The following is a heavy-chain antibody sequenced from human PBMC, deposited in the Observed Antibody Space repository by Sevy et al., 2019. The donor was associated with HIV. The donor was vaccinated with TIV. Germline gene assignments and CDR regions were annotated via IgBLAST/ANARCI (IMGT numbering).Heavy chain of an antibody. J-gene: IGHJ6*02. Sequence: GGSLRLSCVASGFTFNYHAMHWVRQAPGKGLEWVAVIWYDGSKDYYGDSVRGRFIISRENSKNTLYLQMNSLRAEDTAVYYCARASDNSSPYHYALDVWGQGTTVTVSS. V-gene: IGHV3-33*01. D-gene: IGHD2-2*01. CDR3: ARASDNSSPYHYALDV. CDR2: IWYDGSKD. CDR1: GFTFNYHA.